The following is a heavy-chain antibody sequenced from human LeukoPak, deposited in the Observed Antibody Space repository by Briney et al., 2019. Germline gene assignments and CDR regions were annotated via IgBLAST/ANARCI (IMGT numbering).Heavy chain of an antibody. Sequence: GGSLRLSCAVSGFSYTNFWMSWVRQAPGRGLEWVANIHPEGNEKYHVESVKGRFTISRDNTKNLLFLQMNGLRVEDTAVYYCARGDAFSGDHWGQGTLVTVSS. CDR1: GFSYTNFW. CDR3: ARGDAFSGDH. V-gene: IGHV3-7*04. CDR2: IHPEGNEK. J-gene: IGHJ4*02.